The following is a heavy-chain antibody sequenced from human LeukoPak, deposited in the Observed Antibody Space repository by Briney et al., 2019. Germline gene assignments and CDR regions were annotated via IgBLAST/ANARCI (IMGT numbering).Heavy chain of an antibody. V-gene: IGHV4-59*08. CDR1: GGSINTYY. CDR2: IYYSGST. Sequence: SETLSLTCTVSGGSINTYYWSWIRQPPGKGLEWIGYIYYSGSTNYSPSLKSRVTISVDTSRNQFSLRLSSVTAADTAVYYCARHAYGDLDYWGQGTLVTVSS. J-gene: IGHJ4*02. CDR3: ARHAYGDLDY. D-gene: IGHD4-17*01.